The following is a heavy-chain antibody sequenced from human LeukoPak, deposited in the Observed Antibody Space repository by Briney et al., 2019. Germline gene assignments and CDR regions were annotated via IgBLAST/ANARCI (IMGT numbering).Heavy chain of an antibody. Sequence: SETLSLTCAVYGGSFSGYYWSWIRQPPGKGLEWIGEINHSGSTNYNPSLKSRITISVDTSKNQSSLKLSSVTAADTAVYYCARAATGSGWYYWGQGTLVTVSS. V-gene: IGHV4-34*01. D-gene: IGHD6-19*01. J-gene: IGHJ4*02. CDR3: ARAATGSGWYY. CDR1: GGSFSGYY. CDR2: INHSGST.